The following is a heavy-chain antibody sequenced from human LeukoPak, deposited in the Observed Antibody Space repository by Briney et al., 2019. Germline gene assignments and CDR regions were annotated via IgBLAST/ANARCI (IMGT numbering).Heavy chain of an antibody. CDR2: IKEDGSEK. D-gene: IGHD3-10*01. Sequence: PGGSLRLSCAASGFTFSNYWMSWVRQAPGKGLEWVANIKEDGSEKYYVDSVKGRFTISRDNAKNSLYLQMNSLRAEDTAVYYCAREGRITMVRGADYWGQGTLVTVSS. J-gene: IGHJ4*02. CDR1: GFTFSNYW. V-gene: IGHV3-7*01. CDR3: AREGRITMVRGADY.